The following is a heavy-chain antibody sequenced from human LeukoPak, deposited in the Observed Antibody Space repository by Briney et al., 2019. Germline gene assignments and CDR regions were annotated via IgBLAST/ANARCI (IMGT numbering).Heavy chain of an antibody. CDR3: ARGFDSRFFDK. V-gene: IGHV3-20*04. D-gene: IGHD3-22*01. CDR2: IDRNGDST. Sequence: GGSLRLSCAASGFTFDDYGMSWVRHAPGKGLEWVSGIDRNGDSTGYADSVEGRFTISRDNAKNSLYLQMNSLRAEDTAVYYCARGFDSRFFDKWGQGTLVTVSS. J-gene: IGHJ4*02. CDR1: GFTFDDYG.